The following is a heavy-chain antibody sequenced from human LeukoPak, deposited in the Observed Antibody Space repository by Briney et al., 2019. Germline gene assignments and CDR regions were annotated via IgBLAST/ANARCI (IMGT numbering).Heavy chain of an antibody. Sequence: ASVRVSCKASGYTFTSYGMSWVRQAPGQGLEWMGWISAYNGNTNYAQTLQGRVTMTRDTATSTAYMELRSLRSDHTAVYYCARTGSGYDLSFWFDPWGQGTLVTVSS. CDR1: GYTFTSYG. CDR2: ISAYNGNT. CDR3: ARTGSGYDLSFWFDP. D-gene: IGHD5-12*01. V-gene: IGHV1-18*01. J-gene: IGHJ5*02.